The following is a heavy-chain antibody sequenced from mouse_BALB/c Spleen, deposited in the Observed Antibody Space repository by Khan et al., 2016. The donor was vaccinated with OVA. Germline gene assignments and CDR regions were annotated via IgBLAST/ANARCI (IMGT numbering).Heavy chain of an antibody. CDR3: TGGRTY. D-gene: IGHD3-3*01. CDR2: ISYSGST. CDR1: GYSITSDYA. V-gene: IGHV3-2*02. Sequence: EVQLQESGPGLVKPSQSLSLTCTVTGYSITSDYAWNWIRQFPGNKLEWMGYISYSGSTSYTPSLTSRISITRDTSKNQFFLQLNSLTTEDTATYYCTGGRTYWGQGTLVTVST. J-gene: IGHJ3*01.